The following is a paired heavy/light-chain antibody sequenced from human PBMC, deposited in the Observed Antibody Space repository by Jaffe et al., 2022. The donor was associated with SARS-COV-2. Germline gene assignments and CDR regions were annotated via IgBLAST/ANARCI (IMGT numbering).Light chain of an antibody. V-gene: IGKV1-39*01. CDR2: AAS. Sequence: DIQMTQSPSSLSASVGDRVTITCRASQSISSYLNWYQQKPGKAPKLLIYAASSLQSGVPSRFSGSGSGTDFTLTISSLQPEDFATYYCQQSYSTLEVTFGGGTKVEIK. CDR1: QSISSY. J-gene: IGKJ4*01. CDR3: QQSYSTLEVT.
Heavy chain of an antibody. V-gene: IGHV1-3*01. D-gene: IGHD2-8*01. Sequence: QVQLVQSGAEVKKPGASVKVSCKASGYTFTSYAMHWVRQAPGQRLEWMGWINAGNGNTKYSQKFQGRVTITRDTSASTAYMELSSLRSEDTAVYYCARTLGYCTNGVCEARGYYYGMDVWGQGTTVTVSS. J-gene: IGHJ6*02. CDR2: INAGNGNT. CDR3: ARTLGYCTNGVCEARGYYYGMDV. CDR1: GYTFTSYA.